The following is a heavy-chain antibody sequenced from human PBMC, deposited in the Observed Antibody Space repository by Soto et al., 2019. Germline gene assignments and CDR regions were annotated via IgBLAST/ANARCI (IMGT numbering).Heavy chain of an antibody. D-gene: IGHD3-22*01. J-gene: IGHJ4*02. CDR2: ISGSGGST. CDR1: GFTFSSYA. CDR3: AKVYYDSSGYYPTFFDY. Sequence: GGSLRLSCAASGFTFSSYAMSWVRQATGKGLEWVSAISGSGGSTYYADSVKSRFTISRDNSKNTLYLQMNSLRAEDTAVYYCAKVYYDSSGYYPTFFDYWGQGTLVTVSS. V-gene: IGHV3-23*01.